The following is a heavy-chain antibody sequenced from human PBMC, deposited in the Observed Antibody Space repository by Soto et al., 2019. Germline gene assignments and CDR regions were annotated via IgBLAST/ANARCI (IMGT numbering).Heavy chain of an antibody. Sequence: SVKVSCKASGGTFSSYAISWVRQAPGQGLEWMGGIIPIFGTANYAQKFQGRVTITADESTSTAYMELSSLRSEDTAVYYCARVVVAATRKLYGMDVWGQGTTVTVSS. J-gene: IGHJ6*02. D-gene: IGHD2-15*01. V-gene: IGHV1-69*13. CDR2: IIPIFGTA. CDR1: GGTFSSYA. CDR3: ARVVVAATRKLYGMDV.